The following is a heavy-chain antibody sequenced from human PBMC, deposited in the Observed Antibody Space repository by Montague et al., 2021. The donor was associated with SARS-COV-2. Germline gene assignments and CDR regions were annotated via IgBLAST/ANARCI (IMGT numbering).Heavy chain of an antibody. J-gene: IGHJ4*02. CDR1: GYTFSSYG. V-gene: IGHV1-18*01. D-gene: IGHD5-12*01. Sequence: SVKVSCKASGYTFSSYGISWVRQAPGQGLEWMGWISAYNGNTNYAQELQGRVTMTTEKSTSTAYMELRSLRSDDTALYYCARVKWLRLDYWGQGTLVTVSS. CDR3: ARVKWLRLDY. CDR2: ISAYNGNT.